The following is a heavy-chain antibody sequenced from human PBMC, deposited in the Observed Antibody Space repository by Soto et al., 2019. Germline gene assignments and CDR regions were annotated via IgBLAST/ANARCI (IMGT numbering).Heavy chain of an antibody. J-gene: IGHJ5*02. Sequence: QVQLQESGPGLVKPSETLSLTCTVSGGSISSYYWSWIRQPPGKGLEWIGYIYYSGSTNYNPSLKSRVTISVDTSKNQFSLKLSSVTAADTAVYYCARAATVTPFVNWFDPWGQGTLVTVSS. CDR3: ARAATVTPFVNWFDP. CDR1: GGSISSYY. V-gene: IGHV4-59*01. CDR2: IYYSGST. D-gene: IGHD4-4*01.